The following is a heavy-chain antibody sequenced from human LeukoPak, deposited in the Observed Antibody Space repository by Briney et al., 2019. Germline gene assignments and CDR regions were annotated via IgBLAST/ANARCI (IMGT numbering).Heavy chain of an antibody. CDR3: ARVGPTLLLDF. CDR2: IYYSGST. CDR1: GGSISSGDYY. Sequence: SETLSLTCTVSGGSISSGDYYWSWIRQPPGKGLEWIGYIYYSGSTYYNPSLKSRVTISVDTSKKQFSLKLSSVTAADTAVYYCARVGPTLLLDFWGQRTLVTVSS. V-gene: IGHV4-30-4*01. D-gene: IGHD1-26*01. J-gene: IGHJ4*02.